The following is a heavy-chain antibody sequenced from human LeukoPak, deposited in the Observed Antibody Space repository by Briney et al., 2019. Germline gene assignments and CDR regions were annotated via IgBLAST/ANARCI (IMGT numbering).Heavy chain of an antibody. D-gene: IGHD1-1*01. CDR2: IKQDGSEK. J-gene: IGHJ4*02. CDR3: VRGRLTTDY. Sequence: PGGSLRLSCTASGLTFSTYALSWVRQSPGKGLEWVANIKQDGSEKNYVDSVKGRFTISRDNAKNSLYLQMNSLRAEDTAVYYCVRGRLTTDYWGQGTLSPSPQ. CDR1: GLTFSTYA. V-gene: IGHV3-7*05.